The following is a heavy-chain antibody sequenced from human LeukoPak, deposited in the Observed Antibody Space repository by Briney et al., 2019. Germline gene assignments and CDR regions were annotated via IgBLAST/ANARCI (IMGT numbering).Heavy chain of an antibody. CDR2: TWYDGSNN. V-gene: IGHV3-33*01. D-gene: IGHD3-10*01. J-gene: IGHJ3*02. CDR3: ARDRYFGSDGFDI. Sequence: GGSLRLSCAASGFSFSEHGMHWVRQAPGKGPEWVTVTWYDGSNNHYADSVKGRFSISRDNSKNTVFLEMNSLRAEDTAVYHCARDRYFGSDGFDIWGPGTMVIVSS. CDR1: GFSFSEHG.